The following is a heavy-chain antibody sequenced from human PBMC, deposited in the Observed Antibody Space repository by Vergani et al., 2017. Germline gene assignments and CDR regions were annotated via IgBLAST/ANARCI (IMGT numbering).Heavy chain of an antibody. CDR2: IWYDGSNK. D-gene: IGHD2-15*01. Sequence: QVQLVESGGGVVQPGRSLRLSCAASGFTFSSYGMHWVRQAPGKGLELVAVIWYDGSNKYYADSVKGRFTISRDNSKNTLYLQMNSLRAEDTAVYYCARDICRGGSCYSDYWGQGTLVTVSS. CDR1: GFTFSSYG. CDR3: ARDICRGGSCYSDY. J-gene: IGHJ4*02. V-gene: IGHV3-33*01.